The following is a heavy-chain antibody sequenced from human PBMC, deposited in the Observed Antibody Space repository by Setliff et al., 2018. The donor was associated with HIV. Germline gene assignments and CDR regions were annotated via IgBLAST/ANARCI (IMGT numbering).Heavy chain of an antibody. J-gene: IGHJ4*02. D-gene: IGHD4-17*01. CDR1: GGSISSHC. Sequence: LSLTCTVSGGSISSHCWSWIRQSPGRELEWIGYIYSTGSTNYNPSLQSRVSISMDASKNKFSLKVTSVTSADTAVYYCAKGAGFYGDYTFDYWGQGNLVTVSS. CDR2: IYSTGST. CDR3: AKGAGFYGDYTFDY. V-gene: IGHV4-59*11.